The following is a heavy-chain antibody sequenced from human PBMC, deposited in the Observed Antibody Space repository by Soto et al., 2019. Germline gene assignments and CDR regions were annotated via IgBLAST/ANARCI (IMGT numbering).Heavy chain of an antibody. CDR3: PKDGGNAGYVGNWFDP. CDR1: GGTFSNYA. CDR2: IIPIFGSA. Sequence: QVQLVQSGAEVKKPGSSVKVSCKASGGTFSNYAITWVRQAPGQGLEWLGRIIPIFGSANYAQKFQGRVTIHADESRPTAYMELRSLRSDDTAVYYCPKDGGNAGYVGNWFDPWGQGTLVTVSS. J-gene: IGHJ5*02. V-gene: IGHV1-69*15. D-gene: IGHD5-12*01.